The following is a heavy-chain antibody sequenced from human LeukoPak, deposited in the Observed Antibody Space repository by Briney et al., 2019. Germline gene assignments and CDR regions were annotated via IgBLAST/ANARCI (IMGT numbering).Heavy chain of an antibody. CDR1: GFTFSSYW. V-gene: IGHV3-74*01. CDR2: INSGGSST. D-gene: IGHD1-26*01. CDR3: ARDEWELLLYYYYMDV. Sequence: GGSLRLSCAASGFTFSSYWMHWVRQAPGKGLVWVSRINSGGSSTSYADSVKGRFTISRDNAKNTLYLQMNSLRAEDTAVYYCARDEWELLLYYYYMDVWGKGTTVTVSS. J-gene: IGHJ6*03.